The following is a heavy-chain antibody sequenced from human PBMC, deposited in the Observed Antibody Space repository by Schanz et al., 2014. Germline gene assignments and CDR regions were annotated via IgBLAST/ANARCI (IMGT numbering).Heavy chain of an antibody. J-gene: IGHJ6*02. Sequence: EVQLVESGGGLIQPGGSLRLSCAVSGFTVNTNYMSWVRQAPGKGLEWISSMYINSGSTQYADSVKGRFIISRDSSKNTLFLQINSLRPKAPALYFCARPPPPYSSSPYYWYYGMDVWGQGTTVTVSS. D-gene: IGHD6-6*01. CDR1: GFTVNTNY. CDR2: MYINSGST. CDR3: ARPPPPYSSSPYYWYYGMDV. V-gene: IGHV3-53*01.